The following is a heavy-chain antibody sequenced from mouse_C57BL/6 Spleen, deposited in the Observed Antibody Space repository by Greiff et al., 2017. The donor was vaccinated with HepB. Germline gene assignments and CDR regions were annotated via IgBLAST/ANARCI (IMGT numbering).Heavy chain of an antibody. V-gene: IGHV1-52*01. Sequence: QVQLQQPGAELVRPGSSVKLSCKASGYTFTSYWMHWVKQRPIQGLEWIGNIDPSDSETHYNQKFMDKATLTVYKSSSTAYMQLSSLTSEDSAVYYCARDSSGYGYYFDYWGQGTTLTVSS. CDR3: ARDSSGYGYYFDY. J-gene: IGHJ2*01. CDR2: IDPSDSET. CDR1: GYTFTSYW. D-gene: IGHD3-2*02.